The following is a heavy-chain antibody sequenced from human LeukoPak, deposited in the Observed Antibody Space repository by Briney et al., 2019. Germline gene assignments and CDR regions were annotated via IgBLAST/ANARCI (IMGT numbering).Heavy chain of an antibody. D-gene: IGHD1-7*01. J-gene: IGHJ4*02. V-gene: IGHV1-69*05. Sequence: SVKVSCKASGGTFSSYAISWVRQAPGKGLEWMGGIIPIFGTTNYAQKLKGRFTISTDESTNTAYMELNSLRSEDTAVYYCARRGSNWNYYFDYWGQGTLVTVSS. CDR1: GGTFSSYA. CDR3: ARRGSNWNYYFDY. CDR2: IIPIFGTT.